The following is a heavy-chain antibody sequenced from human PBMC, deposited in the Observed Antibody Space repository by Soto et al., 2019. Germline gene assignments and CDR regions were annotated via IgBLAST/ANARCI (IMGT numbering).Heavy chain of an antibody. J-gene: IGHJ5*02. CDR2: VYSGDST. Sequence: EVQLVESGGGLVQPGGSLRLSCAASEFTVGSSYMSWVRQAPGKGLEWVSVVYSGDSTYYADSVKGRFTISRDNTKNTLYLQMNGLRAEDTAVHDCARSPARRNYADWFDPWGQGTLVTVSS. D-gene: IGHD1-7*01. CDR3: ARSPARRNYADWFDP. CDR1: EFTVGSSY. V-gene: IGHV3-66*01.